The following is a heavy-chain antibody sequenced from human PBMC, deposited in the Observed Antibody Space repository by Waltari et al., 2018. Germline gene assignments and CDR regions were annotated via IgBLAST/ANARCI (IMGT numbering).Heavy chain of an antibody. CDR1: GVSLSGYY. J-gene: IGHJ4*02. CDR2: INHSGST. Sequence: QVQLQQRGAGLLKPSETLSLTCAVYGVSLSGYYRRWRRPHPGKGLEWIGEINHSGSTNYNPALKIRVTIAVDTSKNQFSLKLSSVTAADTAVYYCARGTTIAARRSNNYLDYWGQGTLVTVSS. D-gene: IGHD6-6*01. CDR3: ARGTTIAARRSNNYLDY. V-gene: IGHV4-34*01.